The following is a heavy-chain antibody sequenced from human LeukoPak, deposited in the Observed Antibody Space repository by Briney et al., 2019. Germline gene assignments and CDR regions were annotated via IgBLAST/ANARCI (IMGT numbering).Heavy chain of an antibody. CDR3: AAGLYYYGMDM. CDR1: GFTFSSYA. D-gene: IGHD6-13*01. V-gene: IGHV3-23*01. J-gene: IGHJ6*02. CDR2: ISGSSDSS. Sequence: GGSLRLSCAASGFTFSSYAMTWVRQGPGKGLEWVSAISGSSDSSYYADSVKGRFTISRDNSKNTLYLQMNSLRAEDTAVYYCAAGLYYYGMDMWGQGTTVTVS.